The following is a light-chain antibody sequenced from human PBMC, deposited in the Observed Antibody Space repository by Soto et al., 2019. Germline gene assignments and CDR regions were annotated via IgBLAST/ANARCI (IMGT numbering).Light chain of an antibody. Sequence: QSALTQPPSASGSPGQSVPLSCTGTSSDVGGYKYVSWYQQHPGKAPKLMIFEVNKRPSGVPDRFSGSKSGNTASLTVSGLQAEDEADYYCSSYAGINNLVVLGTGTKVTVL. V-gene: IGLV2-8*01. CDR1: SSDVGGYKY. CDR2: EVN. J-gene: IGLJ1*01. CDR3: SSYAGINNLVV.